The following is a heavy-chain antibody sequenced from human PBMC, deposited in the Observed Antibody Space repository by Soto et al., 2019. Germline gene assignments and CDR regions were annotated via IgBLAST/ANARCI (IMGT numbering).Heavy chain of an antibody. CDR3: ARATIEYYDSSGYGLGYYYYGMDV. CDR1: GGSISSSNW. D-gene: IGHD3-22*01. V-gene: IGHV4-4*02. CDR2: IYHSGST. J-gene: IGHJ6*02. Sequence: AETLSLTCAVSGGSISSSNWWSWFRQPPGKGMEWIGEIYHSGSTNYNPSLKSRVTISVDKSKNQFSLKLSSVTAADTAVYYCARATIEYYDSSGYGLGYYYYGMDVWGQGTTVTVS.